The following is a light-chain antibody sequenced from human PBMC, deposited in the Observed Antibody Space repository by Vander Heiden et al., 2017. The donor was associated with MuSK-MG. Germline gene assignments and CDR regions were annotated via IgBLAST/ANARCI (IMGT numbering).Light chain of an antibody. CDR1: QSVRSRY. Sequence: GTLSLSPGERGTLSCRASQSVRSRYLAWYQQKPGQAPRLIIYGASTSATGIPDRFSGSGSGTDFTLTSSRREPEDSAVYYWQQDHGSVTFGGGTKVEIK. V-gene: IGKV3-20*01. CDR2: GAS. J-gene: IGKJ4*01. CDR3: QQDHGSVT.